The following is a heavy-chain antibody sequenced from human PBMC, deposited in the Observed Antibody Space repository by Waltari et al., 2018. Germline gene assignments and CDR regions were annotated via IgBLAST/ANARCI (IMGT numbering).Heavy chain of an antibody. CDR1: GLTVRLNY. CDR3: ARDDSYGQFMRFDF. CDR2: IYSGGNT. J-gene: IGHJ4*02. Sequence: EVQLVESGGGLIQPGGSRRLSCEGSGLTVRLNYMSWVRPAPGKGLEWLSAIYSGGNTFYADSVKGRFNISIDNSKNTLYLQMNSLRVDDTAVYYCARDDSYGQFMRFDFWGQGTVVTVSS. V-gene: IGHV3-53*01. D-gene: IGHD5-18*01.